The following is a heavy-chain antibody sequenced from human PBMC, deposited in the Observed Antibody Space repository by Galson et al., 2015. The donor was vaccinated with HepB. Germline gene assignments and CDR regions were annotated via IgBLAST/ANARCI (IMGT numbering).Heavy chain of an antibody. CDR3: TRDGATSSWYGDAFDI. V-gene: IGHV6-1*01. CDR1: GDSVSSDRAA. CDR2: TYHRSKWYN. Sequence: CAISGDSVSSDRAAWNWIRQSPSRGLEWLGRTYHRSKWYNDYAVSVKSRLTFNPDTSKNQFSLHLNSVTPNDTAVYYCTRDGATSSWYGDAFDIWGQGTMVTVSS. J-gene: IGHJ3*02. D-gene: IGHD6-13*01.